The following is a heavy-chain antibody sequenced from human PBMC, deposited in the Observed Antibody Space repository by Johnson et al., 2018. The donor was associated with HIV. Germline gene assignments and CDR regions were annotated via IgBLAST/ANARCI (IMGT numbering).Heavy chain of an antibody. CDR1: GFTFSDYY. J-gene: IGHJ3*02. D-gene: IGHD2-21*01. Sequence: QVQLVESGGGLVKPGGSLRLSCAASGFTFSDYYMSWIRQAPGKGLEWVSYISTSGSSIYYADSVKGRFTISRDNARKSLYLQMNNLRAEDTAVYYCVRDDGSDYEAFDIWGQGTMVTVSS. CDR2: ISTSGSSI. V-gene: IGHV3-11*01. CDR3: VRDDGSDYEAFDI.